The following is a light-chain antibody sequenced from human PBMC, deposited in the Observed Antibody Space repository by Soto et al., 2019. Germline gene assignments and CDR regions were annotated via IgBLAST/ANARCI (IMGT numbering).Light chain of an antibody. CDR1: QVVTRNS. Sequence: EIVLTQSPDTLYLSPGERVTLSCRASQVVTRNSLAWYQHRRGQTPRLHIYGASFGAIGTPDRFTGSGSGTDFTLTISVREPEVFAVYYCHQYATSPAFGGGTQVEI. V-gene: IGKV3-20*01. J-gene: IGKJ4*01. CDR3: HQYATSPA. CDR2: GAS.